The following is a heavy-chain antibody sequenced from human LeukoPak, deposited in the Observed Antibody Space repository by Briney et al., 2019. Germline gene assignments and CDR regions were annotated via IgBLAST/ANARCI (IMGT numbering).Heavy chain of an antibody. V-gene: IGHV3-64D*06. J-gene: IGHJ4*02. CDR2: ISSNGDNT. CDR3: VRGTGY. CDR1: GFTFSGSA. Sequence: GGSLRLSCAASGFTFSGSAMHWVRQAPGKGLEYVSAISSNGDNTYYADSVKGRFTISRDNSKNTLYLQMSSLRADDTVVYYCVRGTGYWGQGTLVTVSS.